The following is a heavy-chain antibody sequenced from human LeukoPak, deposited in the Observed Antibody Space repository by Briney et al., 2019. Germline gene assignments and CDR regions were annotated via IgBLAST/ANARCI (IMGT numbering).Heavy chain of an antibody. Sequence: SETLSLTRTVSGGSISSYYWSWIRQPPGKGLEWIGYIYYSGSTNYNPSLKSRVTISVDTSKNQFSLKLSSVTAADTAVYYCARDKYCSSTSCPGHYMDVWGKGTTVTVSS. CDR3: ARDKYCSSTSCPGHYMDV. V-gene: IGHV4-59*01. J-gene: IGHJ6*03. D-gene: IGHD2-2*01. CDR1: GGSISSYY. CDR2: IYYSGST.